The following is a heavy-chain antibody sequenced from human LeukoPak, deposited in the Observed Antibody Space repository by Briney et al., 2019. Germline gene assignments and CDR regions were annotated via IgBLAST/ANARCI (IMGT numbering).Heavy chain of an antibody. D-gene: IGHD2-15*01. Sequence: GGSLRLSCAASGFTFNSYAMSWVRQAPGKGLEWVSAISDSGGSTYYADSVKGRFTISRDNSKNTLYLQMNSLRAEDTAVYYCAKEADVVAATYPHFDYWGQGTLVTVSS. CDR2: ISDSGGST. J-gene: IGHJ4*02. V-gene: IGHV3-23*01. CDR1: GFTFNSYA. CDR3: AKEADVVAATYPHFDY.